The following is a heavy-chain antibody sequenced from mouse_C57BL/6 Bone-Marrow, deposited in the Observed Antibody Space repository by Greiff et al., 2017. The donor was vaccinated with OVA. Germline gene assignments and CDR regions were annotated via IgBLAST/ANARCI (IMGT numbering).Heavy chain of an antibody. CDR3: ARWLLLGFAY. V-gene: IGHV1-81*01. J-gene: IGHJ3*01. Sequence: ESGAELARPGASVKLSCKASGYTFTSYGISWVKQRTGQGLEWIGEIYPRSGNTYYNEKFKGKATLTADKSSSTAYMELRSLTSEDSAVYFCARWLLLGFAYWGQGTLVTVSA. CDR2: IYPRSGNT. D-gene: IGHD2-3*01. CDR1: GYTFTSYG.